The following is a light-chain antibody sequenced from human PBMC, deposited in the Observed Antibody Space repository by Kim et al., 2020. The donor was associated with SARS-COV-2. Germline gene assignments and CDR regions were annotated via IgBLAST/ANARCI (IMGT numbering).Light chain of an antibody. J-gene: IGLJ2*01. CDR3: QVWDSSSDHVV. V-gene: IGLV3-21*04. CDR1: NVGSKS. CDR2: YDS. Sequence: APGDTARITCGANNVGSKSVHCYQQKPGRAPVLVIYYDSDRPSGIPERFSGSNSGNTATLTISRVEAGDEADYYCQVWDSSSDHVVFGGGTKVTVL.